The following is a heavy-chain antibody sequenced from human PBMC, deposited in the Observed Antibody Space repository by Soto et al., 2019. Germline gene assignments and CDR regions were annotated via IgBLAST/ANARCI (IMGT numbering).Heavy chain of an antibody. V-gene: IGHV1-69*02. Sequence: QVQLVQSGPEVTKPGSSVRVSCTASGGTFSSYTINWVRQVPGQGPEWMGRSIPMLGMSNYAQKFQGRVMMIADKSTSTVYMELSSLRSEDTAIYYCATNYGSGSPPFDYWGQGTLVTVSS. CDR1: GGTFSSYT. D-gene: IGHD3-10*01. J-gene: IGHJ4*02. CDR3: ATNYGSGSPPFDY. CDR2: SIPMLGMS.